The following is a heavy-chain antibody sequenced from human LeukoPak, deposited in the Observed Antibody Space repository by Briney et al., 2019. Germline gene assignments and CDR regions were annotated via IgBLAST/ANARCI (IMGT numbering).Heavy chain of an antibody. D-gene: IGHD3-3*01. CDR1: GYTFINHG. CDR3: GRWSPDPNDS. CDR2: VSAYNVRT. J-gene: IGHJ4*02. V-gene: IGHV1-18*01. Sequence: ASVKVSRKASGYTFINHGISWVRQAPGQRLEWMGWVSAYNVRTEYAQKFQDRVTMTTDTSTTTGYMELRSLSSDDTAVYFCGRWSPDPNDSWGQGTLVTVSS.